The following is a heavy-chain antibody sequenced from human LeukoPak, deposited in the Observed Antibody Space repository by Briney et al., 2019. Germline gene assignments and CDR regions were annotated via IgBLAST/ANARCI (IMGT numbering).Heavy chain of an antibody. J-gene: IGHJ5*02. V-gene: IGHV4-4*07. Sequence: PSETLSLTCTVSGGSISSYYWSWIRQPAGKGLEWIGRINTSGSTNYNPSLKSRVTMSVDTSKNQFSLKLSSVTAADPAVYYCASSYPQYYDFWSGPNWFDPWGQGTLVTVSS. CDR2: INTSGST. CDR3: ASSYPQYYDFWSGPNWFDP. D-gene: IGHD3-3*01. CDR1: GGSISSYY.